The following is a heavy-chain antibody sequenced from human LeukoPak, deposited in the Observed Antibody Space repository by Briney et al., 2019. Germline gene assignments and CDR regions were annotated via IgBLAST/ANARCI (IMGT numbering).Heavy chain of an antibody. V-gene: IGHV4-59*01. CDR3: ARVIAVAGFYYFDY. Sequence: SETLSLTCTVSGGSISSYYWSWIRQPPGKGLEWIGYIYYSGSTNYNPSLESRVTISVDTSKNQFSLKLSSVTAADTAVYYCARVIAVAGFYYFDYWGQGTLVTVSS. D-gene: IGHD6-19*01. CDR1: GGSISSYY. CDR2: IYYSGST. J-gene: IGHJ4*02.